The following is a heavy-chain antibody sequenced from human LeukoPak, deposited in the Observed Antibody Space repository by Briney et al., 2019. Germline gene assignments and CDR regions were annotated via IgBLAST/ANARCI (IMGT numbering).Heavy chain of an antibody. Sequence: GGSLRLSCAASGFTVSSNYMSWVRQAPGKGLEWVSVIYSGGSTYYADSVKGRFTISRDNSKNTLYLQMNSLRAEDTAVYYCAREETTGVSDYWGQGTLVTVSS. J-gene: IGHJ4*02. CDR1: GFTVSSNY. CDR3: AREETTGVSDY. V-gene: IGHV3-53*01. CDR2: IYSGGST. D-gene: IGHD4-23*01.